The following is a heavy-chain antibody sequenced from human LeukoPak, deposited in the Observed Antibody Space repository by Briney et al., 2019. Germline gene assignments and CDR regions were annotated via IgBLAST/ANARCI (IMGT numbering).Heavy chain of an antibody. Sequence: GGSLRLSCAASGFTFSSYSMNWVRQAPGKGLEWVSSISSSSSYMYYADSVKGRFTISRDNAKNSLYLQMNSLRAEDTAVYYCAREWELLPPDYWGQGTLVTVSS. CDR1: GFTFSSYS. CDR3: AREWELLPPDY. CDR2: ISSSSSYM. J-gene: IGHJ4*02. D-gene: IGHD1-26*01. V-gene: IGHV3-21*01.